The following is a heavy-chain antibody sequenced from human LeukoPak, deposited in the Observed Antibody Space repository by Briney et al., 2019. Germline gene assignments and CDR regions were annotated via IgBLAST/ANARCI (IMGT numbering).Heavy chain of an antibody. J-gene: IGHJ4*02. Sequence: GGSLRLSCAASGFNFRDSGMHWVRQAPGKGLEWVAVMWNDGITGKYADSMRGRFSVSRDNSKNTVYLQMDSLRADDTSVYYCARDGFYYDSSGPFDYWGQGTLVTVSS. CDR3: ARDGFYYDSSGPFDY. V-gene: IGHV3-33*01. CDR1: GFNFRDSG. D-gene: IGHD3-22*01. CDR2: MWNDGITG.